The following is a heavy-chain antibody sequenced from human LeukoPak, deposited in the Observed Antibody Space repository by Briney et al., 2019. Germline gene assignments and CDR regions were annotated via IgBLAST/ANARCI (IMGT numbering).Heavy chain of an antibody. V-gene: IGHV3-21*01. Sequence: GGSLRLSGAASGFTFSSYSMNWVRQAPGKGLEWVSSISSSSSYIYYADSVKGRFTISRDNAKNSLYLQMNSLRAEDTAVYYYARAWGFWSGPCWFDPWGQGTLVTVSS. CDR2: ISSSSSYI. J-gene: IGHJ5*02. CDR3: ARAWGFWSGPCWFDP. CDR1: GFTFSSYS. D-gene: IGHD3-3*01.